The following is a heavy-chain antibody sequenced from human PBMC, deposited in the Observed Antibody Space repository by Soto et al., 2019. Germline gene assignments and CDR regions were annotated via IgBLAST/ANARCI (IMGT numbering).Heavy chain of an antibody. J-gene: IGHJ4*02. D-gene: IGHD2-15*01. CDR3: AKSPLGYCSGGSCYPPPYFDY. V-gene: IGHV3-23*01. Sequence: GGSRGRSCAASGFTFSNYAMSWVRQAPGKGLEWVSGVGGSGDSTYYADSVKGRFTISRDNSKDTLYLQMNSLRAEDTAVYYCAKSPLGYCSGGSCYPPPYFDYWAQGTLVSGSS. CDR1: GFTFSNYA. CDR2: VGGSGDST.